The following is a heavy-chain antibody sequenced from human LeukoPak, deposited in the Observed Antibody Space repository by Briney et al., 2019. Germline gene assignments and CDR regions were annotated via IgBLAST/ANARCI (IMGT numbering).Heavy chain of an antibody. D-gene: IGHD5-18*01. Sequence: GGSLRLSCAASGFTVSGNYMSWVRQAPGKGLEWVSVIYSGRSTYYADSVKGRFTISRDNSKNTPYLQMNSLRAEDTAVYYCAGGDTAMVTGVYWGQGTLVTVSS. CDR2: IYSGRST. CDR3: AGGDTAMVTGVY. J-gene: IGHJ4*02. CDR1: GFTVSGNY. V-gene: IGHV3-66*01.